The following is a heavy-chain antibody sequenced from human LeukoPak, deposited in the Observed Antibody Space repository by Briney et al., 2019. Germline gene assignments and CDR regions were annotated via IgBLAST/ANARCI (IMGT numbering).Heavy chain of an antibody. V-gene: IGHV1-8*01. Sequence: ASVKVSCTASGYTFSSYDINWVRQATGQGLEWMGWMNPISGNTGFAQKFQGRVTLTRHTSIGTAYMEMSSLRSDDTAVYYCARAPPHNDGITYYSAAFDIWGQGTMVTVSS. J-gene: IGHJ3*02. CDR2: MNPISGNT. CDR1: GYTFSSYD. CDR3: ARAPPHNDGITYYSAAFDI. D-gene: IGHD3-10*01.